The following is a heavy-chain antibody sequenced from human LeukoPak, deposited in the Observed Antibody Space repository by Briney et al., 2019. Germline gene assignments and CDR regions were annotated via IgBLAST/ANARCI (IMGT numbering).Heavy chain of an antibody. J-gene: IGHJ4*02. CDR1: GYRFTSYW. V-gene: IGHV5-10-1*01. Sequence: GESLKISCKGSGYRFTSYWISWVRQMPGKGLEWMGRIDPSDSYTNYSPSFQGHVTISADKSISTAYLQWSSLKASDTAMYYCARGTSKVDSSGYEPHFDYWGQGTLVTVSS. CDR2: IDPSDSYT. CDR3: ARGTSKVDSSGYEPHFDY. D-gene: IGHD3-22*01.